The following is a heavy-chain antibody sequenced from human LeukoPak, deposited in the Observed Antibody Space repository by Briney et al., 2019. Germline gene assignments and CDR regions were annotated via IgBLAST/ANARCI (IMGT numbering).Heavy chain of an antibody. CDR3: ARDSAYYDSSGYYEYYFDY. CDR2: IYYSGST. V-gene: IGHV4-59*01. J-gene: IGHJ4*02. CDR1: GGSISSYY. D-gene: IGHD3-22*01. Sequence: KPSETLSLTCTVSGGSISSYYWSWIRQPPGKGLEWIGYIYYSGSTNYNPSPKSRVTISVDTSKNQFSLKLSSVTAADTAVYYCARDSAYYDSSGYYEYYFDYWGQGTLVTVSS.